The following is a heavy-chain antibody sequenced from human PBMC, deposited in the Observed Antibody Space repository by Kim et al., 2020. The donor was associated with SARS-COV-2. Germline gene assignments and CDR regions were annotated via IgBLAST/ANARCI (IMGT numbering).Heavy chain of an antibody. J-gene: IGHJ4*02. CDR3: ARGPGAAAAGANFDY. D-gene: IGHD6-13*01. Sequence: DSVKGRFTISRDNSKNTLYLQMNSLRAEDTAVYYCARGPGAAAAGANFDYWGQGTLVTVSS. V-gene: IGHV3-30*01.